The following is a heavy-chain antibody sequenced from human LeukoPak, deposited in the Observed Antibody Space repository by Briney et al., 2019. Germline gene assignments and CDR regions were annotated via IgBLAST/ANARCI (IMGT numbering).Heavy chain of an antibody. Sequence: GGSLRLSCAASGFTFSSYWMSWVRQAPGKRLEWVSGISHNGDRIYYADSVKGRFTISRDNSKNTLYLQMNSLRPEDTALYYCAKDSVAAAGTAWFHPWGQGTLVTVSS. D-gene: IGHD6-13*01. CDR3: AKDSVAAAGTAWFHP. V-gene: IGHV3-23*01. J-gene: IGHJ5*02. CDR1: GFTFSSYW. CDR2: ISHNGDRI.